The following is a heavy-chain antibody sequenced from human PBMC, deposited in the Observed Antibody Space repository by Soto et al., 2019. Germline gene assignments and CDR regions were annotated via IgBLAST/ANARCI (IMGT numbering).Heavy chain of an antibody. CDR1: GYTFTSYA. D-gene: IGHD2-15*01. CDR2: INAGNGNT. V-gene: IGHV1-3*01. J-gene: IGHJ4*02. CDR3: ARIAGPVASEVVADY. Sequence: ASVKVSCKASGYTFTSYAMHWVRQAPGQRLEWMGWINAGNGNTKYSQKFQGRVTIARDTSASTAYMELSSLRSEDTAVYYCARIAGPVASEVVADYWGQGTLVTVSS.